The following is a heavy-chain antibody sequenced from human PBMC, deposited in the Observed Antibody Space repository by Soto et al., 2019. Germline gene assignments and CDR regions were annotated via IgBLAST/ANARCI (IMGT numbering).Heavy chain of an antibody. CDR3: ARAAEQHEYGMDV. J-gene: IGHJ6*02. CDR2: IGTAGDT. CDR1: GFTFSSYD. Sequence: GVLRLSCAASGFTFSSYDMHWVRQATGKGLEWVSAIGTAGDTYYPGSVKGRFTISRENAKNSLYLQMNSLRAGDTAVYYCARAAEQHEYGMDVWGQGTTVTVSS. V-gene: IGHV3-13*01.